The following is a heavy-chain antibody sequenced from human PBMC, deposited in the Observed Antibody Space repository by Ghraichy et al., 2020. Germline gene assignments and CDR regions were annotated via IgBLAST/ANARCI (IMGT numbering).Heavy chain of an antibody. Sequence: GGSLRLSCAASGFTFSNYAMSWVRQAPGKGLEWVSAISGGSGSTYYADSVRGRFTISRDNSKNTLYLQMNSLRAEDTAVYYCAKDCTTIGCYRDRGKNIFDIWGQGTMVTVSS. D-gene: IGHD2-2*02. CDR2: ISGGSGST. V-gene: IGHV3-23*01. CDR1: GFTFSNYA. CDR3: AKDCTTIGCYRDRGKNIFDI. J-gene: IGHJ3*02.